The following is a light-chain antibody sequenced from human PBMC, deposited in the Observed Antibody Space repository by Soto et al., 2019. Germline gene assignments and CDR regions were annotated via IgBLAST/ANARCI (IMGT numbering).Light chain of an antibody. J-gene: IGKJ1*01. V-gene: IGKV3-15*01. CDR2: GAS. CDR1: QDVGRN. Sequence: EIMMTQSPATLSVSPGERATLSCRASQDVGRNLAWYHQKPGQAPRLLIYGASTRATGIPGRFSGRGSRTEFTLTISSLQSTDFGIYYCQQYNEWSSFGHGTKVEMK. CDR3: QQYNEWSS.